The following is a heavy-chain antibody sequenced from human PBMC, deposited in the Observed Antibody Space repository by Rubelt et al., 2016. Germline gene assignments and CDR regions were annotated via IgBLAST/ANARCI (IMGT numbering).Heavy chain of an antibody. CDR2: ISAYNGNT. J-gene: IGHJ4*02. V-gene: IGHV1-18*01. CDR1: GYTFTTYG. Sequence: QVQLVQSGAEVKKPGASVKVSCKASGYTFTTYGINWVRQAPGQGLEWMGWISAYNGNTNHAQELQGRVTMTTDTSTSTAYMGLRSRRSDETAVYYCAREAYSGRYPLIDYWGQGTLVTVSS. CDR3: AREAYSGRYPLIDY. D-gene: IGHD1-26*01.